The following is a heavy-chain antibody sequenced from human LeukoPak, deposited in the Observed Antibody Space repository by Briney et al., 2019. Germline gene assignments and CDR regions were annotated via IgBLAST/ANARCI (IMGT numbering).Heavy chain of an antibody. D-gene: IGHD3-10*01. CDR2: ISGSGGST. V-gene: IGHV3-23*01. CDR1: GFTFSSYA. Sequence: PGGSLGLSCAASGFTFSSYAMSWVRQAPGKGLEWVSAISGSGGSTYYADSVKGRFTISRDNSKNTLYLQMNSLRAEDTAVYYCAKDFDGYYYGSGSYYLHYWGQETLVTVSS. CDR3: AKDFDGYYYGSGSYYLHY. J-gene: IGHJ4*02.